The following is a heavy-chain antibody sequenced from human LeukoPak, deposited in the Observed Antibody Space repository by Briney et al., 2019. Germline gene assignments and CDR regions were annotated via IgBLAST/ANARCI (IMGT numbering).Heavy chain of an antibody. CDR3: ARVYSNYGSDY. V-gene: IGHV4-59*12. Sequence: PSETLSLTCTVSGGSITNYYWTWIRQPPGKGLEWIGYIYYSGSTYYNPSLKSRVTISVDTSKNQFSLKLSSVTAADTAVYYCARVYSNYGSDYWGQGTLVTVSS. D-gene: IGHD4-11*01. CDR1: GGSITNYY. J-gene: IGHJ4*02. CDR2: IYYSGST.